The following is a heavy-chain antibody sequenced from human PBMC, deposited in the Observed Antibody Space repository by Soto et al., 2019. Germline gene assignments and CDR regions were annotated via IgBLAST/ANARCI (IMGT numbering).Heavy chain of an antibody. D-gene: IGHD2-2*01. CDR1: GGSISSGGYY. CDR3: AGYCSSSICPDDHYFALEV. CDR2: IYYSGST. Sequence: PSETLSLTCTVSGGSISSGGYYWSWIRQHPGKGLEWIGYIYYSGSTYYNPSLKSRVTISVDTSRNQFYLKLSSVTAADTAVYYCAGYCSSSICPDDHYFALEVGGRGTTVTVSS. V-gene: IGHV4-31*03. J-gene: IGHJ6*04.